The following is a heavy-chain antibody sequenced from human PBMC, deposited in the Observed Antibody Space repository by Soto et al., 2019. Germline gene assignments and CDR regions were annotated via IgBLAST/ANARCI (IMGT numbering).Heavy chain of an antibody. CDR3: AGDPDSHYNDSHASSYP. V-gene: IGHV1-69*08. J-gene: IGHJ5*02. D-gene: IGHD3-22*01. CDR1: GGTFSTYT. CDR2: IIPLIGII. Sequence: QVQLVQSGAEVKKPGSSVKVSCKASGGTFSTYTITWVRQAPGQGLEWMGRIIPLIGIINYAQKFQGRVTITADKFTGTASMELTRLRSDDTAVYYCAGDPDSHYNDSHASSYPWGQGTLVTVSS.